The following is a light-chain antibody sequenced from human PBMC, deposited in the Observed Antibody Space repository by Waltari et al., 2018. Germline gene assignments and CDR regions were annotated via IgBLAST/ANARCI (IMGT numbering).Light chain of an antibody. CDR2: WAS. J-gene: IGKJ2*01. CDR1: QSVLYSSNNKNY. CDR3: QQYYSTPYT. Sequence: DVVMTQSRDSLAVSLGVRATFNCKSSQSVLYSSNNKNYLAWYQQKPGQPPKLLIYWASTREFGVPDRFSGSGSGTDFTLTISSLQAEDVAVYYCQQYYSTPYTFGQGTKLEIK. V-gene: IGKV4-1*01.